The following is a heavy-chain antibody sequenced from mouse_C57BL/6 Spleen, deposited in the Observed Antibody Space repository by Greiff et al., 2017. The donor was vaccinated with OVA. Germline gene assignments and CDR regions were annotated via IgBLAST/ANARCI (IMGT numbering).Heavy chain of an antibody. V-gene: IGHV1-9*01. D-gene: IGHD3-2*02. CDR3: ARRGDSSGYGY. CDR2: ILPGSGGT. CDR1: GYTFTGYW. J-gene: IGHJ2*01. Sequence: VQLQQSGAELMKPGASVKLSCKATGYTFTGYWIEWVKQRPGHGLEWIGEILPGSGGTNYNEKFKGKATFTADTSSNTAYMQLSSLTTEDSAIYYCARRGDSSGYGYWGQGTTLTVSS.